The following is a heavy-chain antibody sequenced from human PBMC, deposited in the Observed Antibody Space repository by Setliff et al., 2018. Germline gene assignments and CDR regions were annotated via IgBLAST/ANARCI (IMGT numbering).Heavy chain of an antibody. CDR3: ARGLLWFGELRENWFDP. Sequence: LTCTVSGGSVKSHYWSWIRQTPEKGLEWIGFVFHSGGTSYNPSLKSRVTISVDTSKNQFSLNLSSVTAADTAVYYCARGLLWFGELRENWFDPWGQGTLVTVSS. J-gene: IGHJ5*02. D-gene: IGHD3-10*01. CDR1: GGSVKSHY. CDR2: VFHSGGT. V-gene: IGHV4-59*02.